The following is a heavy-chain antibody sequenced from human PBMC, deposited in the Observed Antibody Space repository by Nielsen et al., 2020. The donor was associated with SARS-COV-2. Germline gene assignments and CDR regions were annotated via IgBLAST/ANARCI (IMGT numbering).Heavy chain of an antibody. CDR1: GGSISSSSYY. V-gene: IGHV4-39*01. Sequence: SETLSLTCTVSGGSISSSSYYWGWIRQPPGKGLEWIGSIYYSGSTYYNPSLKSRVTISVDTSKNQFSLKLSSVTAADTAVYYCARLPGGDDTSYYYYYMDVWGKGTTVTVSS. CDR3: ARLPGGDDTSYYYYYMDV. CDR2: IYYSGST. D-gene: IGHD2-21*02. J-gene: IGHJ6*03.